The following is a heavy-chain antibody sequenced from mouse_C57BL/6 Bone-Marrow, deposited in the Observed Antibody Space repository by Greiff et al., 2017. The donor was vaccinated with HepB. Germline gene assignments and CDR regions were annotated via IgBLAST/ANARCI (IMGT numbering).Heavy chain of an antibody. D-gene: IGHD2-10*01. CDR2: INPNNGGT. Sequence: EVQLQQSGPELVKPGASVKISCKASGYTFTDYYMNWVKQSHGKSLEWIGDINPNNGGTSYNQKFKGKATLTVDKSSSTAYMELRSLTSEDSAVYYCARRDPYYGNSPATGFYYAMDYWGQGTSVTVSS. CDR1: GYTFTDYY. V-gene: IGHV1-26*01. CDR3: ARRDPYYGNSPATGFYYAMDY. J-gene: IGHJ4*01.